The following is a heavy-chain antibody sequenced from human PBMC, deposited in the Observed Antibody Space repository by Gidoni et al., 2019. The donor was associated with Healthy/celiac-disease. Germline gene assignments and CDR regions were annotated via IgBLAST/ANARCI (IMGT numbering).Heavy chain of an antibody. D-gene: IGHD2-2*01. J-gene: IGHJ4*02. V-gene: IGHV4-39*01. CDR2: IYYSGST. CDR1: VGSISSSSYY. CDR3: ARLFSFAGDY. Sequence: QLQLQESGPGLVKPSETLSLTCTVSVGSISSSSYYWGWIRQPPGKGLEWIGSIYYSGSTYYNPSLKSRVTISVDTSKNQFSLKLSSVTAADTAVYYCARLFSFAGDYWGQGTLVTVSS.